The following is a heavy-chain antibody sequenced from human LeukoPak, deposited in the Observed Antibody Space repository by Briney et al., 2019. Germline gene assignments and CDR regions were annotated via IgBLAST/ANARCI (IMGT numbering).Heavy chain of an antibody. D-gene: IGHD3-10*01. CDR3: ARAVTYYGSFSRGALDY. CDR1: GFTFSSYS. Sequence: PGRSLRLSCAASGFTFSSYSMNWVRQAPGKGLEWVSSISSSSSYIYYADSVKGRFTISRDNAKNTLYLQMNSLRAEDTAVYYCARAVTYYGSFSRGALDYWGQGTLVTVSS. J-gene: IGHJ4*02. CDR2: ISSSSSYI. V-gene: IGHV3-21*01.